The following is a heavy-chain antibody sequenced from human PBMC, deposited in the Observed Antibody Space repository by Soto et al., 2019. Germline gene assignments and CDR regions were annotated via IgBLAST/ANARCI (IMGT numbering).Heavy chain of an antibody. J-gene: IGHJ4*02. V-gene: IGHV3-11*06. CDR3: AFSPRPGGTGFDY. D-gene: IGHD1-26*01. Sequence: GGSLRLSCADSVFTLSYYYMSWMRQAPGKGPEWVSYISASSSYTNYADSVQGRFTISRDNAKNSVYLQMNSLRAEDTAVYYCAFSPRPGGTGFDYWGQGTPVTVS. CDR1: VFTLSYYY. CDR2: ISASSSYT.